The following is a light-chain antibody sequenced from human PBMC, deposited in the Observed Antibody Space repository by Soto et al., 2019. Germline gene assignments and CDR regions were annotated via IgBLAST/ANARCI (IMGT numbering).Light chain of an antibody. CDR2: EVN. CDR3: SSYAGINNLGV. CDR1: SSDVGGYKY. J-gene: IGLJ1*01. V-gene: IGLV2-8*01. Sequence: QSALTQPPSASGSPGQSVTISCTGTSSDVGGYKYVSWYQQHPGKAPKLMIFEVNKRPSGVPDRFSGSKSGNTASQTVSGLQAEDEADYYCSSYAGINNLGVFGTGTKLTVL.